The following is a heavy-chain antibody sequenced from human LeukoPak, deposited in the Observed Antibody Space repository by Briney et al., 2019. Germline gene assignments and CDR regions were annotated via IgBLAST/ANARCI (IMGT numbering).Heavy chain of an antibody. Sequence: GGSLRLSCAASGFSFRTYAMTWVRQAPGKGLEWVSAISDSGDRTNYADSVQGRFTISRDNSKNTLDLQMNSLRAEDTALYYCAKDVRSGWLQAFDLWGRGTLVTVSS. D-gene: IGHD5-12*01. CDR1: GFSFRTYA. V-gene: IGHV3-23*01. J-gene: IGHJ2*01. CDR3: AKDVRSGWLQAFDL. CDR2: ISDSGDRT.